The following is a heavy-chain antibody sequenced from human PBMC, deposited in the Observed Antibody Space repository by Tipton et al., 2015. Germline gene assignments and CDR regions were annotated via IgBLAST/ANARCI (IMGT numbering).Heavy chain of an antibody. J-gene: IGHJ4*02. CDR3: ARDDSALDS. D-gene: IGHD5-18*01. CDR2: IYFGGST. V-gene: IGHV4-59*12. CDR1: GGSMRNYY. Sequence: TLSLTCTVSGGSMRNYYWTWIRQPPGKGLEWIGNIYFGGSTYYNPSLKSRVTISVDTSRNQFSLKLISVTAADTAVYYCARDDSALDSWGQGTLVTVSS.